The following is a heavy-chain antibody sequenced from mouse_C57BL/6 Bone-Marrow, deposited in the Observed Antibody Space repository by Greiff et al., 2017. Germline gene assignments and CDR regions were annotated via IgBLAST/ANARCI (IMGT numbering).Heavy chain of an antibody. CDR3: AREITTVVAPYYFDY. CDR2: ISDGGSYT. CDR1: GFTFSSYA. J-gene: IGHJ2*01. D-gene: IGHD1-1*01. V-gene: IGHV5-4*01. Sequence: DVKLVESGGGLVKPGGSLKLSCAASGFTFSSYAMSWVRQTPEKRLEWVATISDGGSYTYYPDNVKGRFTISRDNAKNHLYLQMSHLKSEDTAMYYCAREITTVVAPYYFDYWGQGTTLTVSS.